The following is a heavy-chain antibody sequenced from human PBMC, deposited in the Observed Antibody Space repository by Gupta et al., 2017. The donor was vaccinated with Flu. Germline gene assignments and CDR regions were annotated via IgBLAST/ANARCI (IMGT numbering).Heavy chain of an antibody. CDR3: TRDGSSRPAVI. V-gene: IGHV4-61*01. CDR2: IYGSEST. Sequence: QVQLQESGPGLVKPSETLSLTCTVSAGSVSSGNYYWSWIRQPPGKGLEWIACIYGSESTNDNPSLKSRVTISVDTSKNQFSLRLSSVTAADTALYYCTRDGSSRPAVIWGPGTMVTVSS. CDR1: AGSVSSGNYY. D-gene: IGHD2-15*01. J-gene: IGHJ3*02.